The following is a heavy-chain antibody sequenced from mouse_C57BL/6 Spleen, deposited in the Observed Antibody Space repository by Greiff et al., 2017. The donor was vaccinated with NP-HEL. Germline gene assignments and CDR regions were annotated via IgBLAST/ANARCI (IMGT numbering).Heavy chain of an antibody. V-gene: IGHV3-6*01. J-gene: IGHJ2*01. CDR3: AREGEWAYYFDY. CDR1: GYSITSGYY. CDR2: ISYDGSN. Sequence: VQLQQSGPGLVKPSQSLSLTCSVTGYSITSGYYWNWIRQFPGNKLEWMGYISYDGSNNYNPSLKNRISITRDTSKNQFFLKLNSVTTEDTATYYCAREGEWAYYFDYWGQGTTLTVSS.